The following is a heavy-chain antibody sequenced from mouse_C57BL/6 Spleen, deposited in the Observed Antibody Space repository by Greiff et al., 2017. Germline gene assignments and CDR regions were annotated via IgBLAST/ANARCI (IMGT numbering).Heavy chain of an antibody. J-gene: IGHJ3*01. CDR3: ARGYYGRSPGWFAY. Sequence: QVQLQQPGAELVKPGASVKLSCKASGYTFTSYWMHWVKQRPGRGLEWIGRIDPNSGGTKYNAKFKSKATLTVDKPSRTAYMQLSSLTSEDSAVYYCARGYYGRSPGWFAYWGQGTLVTVSA. CDR1: GYTFTSYW. V-gene: IGHV1-72*01. D-gene: IGHD1-1*01. CDR2: IDPNSGGT.